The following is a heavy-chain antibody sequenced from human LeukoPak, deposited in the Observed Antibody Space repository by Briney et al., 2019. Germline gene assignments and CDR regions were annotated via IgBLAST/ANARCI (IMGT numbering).Heavy chain of an antibody. J-gene: IGHJ4*02. CDR1: GFIFSGYG. D-gene: IGHD5-24*01. Sequence: PGGSLRLSCTVSGFIFSGYGMNWVRQAPGKGLEWVAVISFDGNNNYYADSVKGRFTISRDNSKNTLYVQMNSLRAEDTAIYYCTNAMATITGPFEYWGQGTLVAVSS. CDR3: TNAMATITGPFEY. V-gene: IGHV3-30*18. CDR2: ISFDGNNN.